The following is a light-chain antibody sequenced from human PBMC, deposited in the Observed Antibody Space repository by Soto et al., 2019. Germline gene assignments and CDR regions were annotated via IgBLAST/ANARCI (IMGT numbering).Light chain of an antibody. V-gene: IGKV1-27*01. CDR2: DAA. CDR3: QKYNSCPELT. Sequence: DIQMTQSPSSLSASVGDRVTITCRASQGISNYLSWYQQKQGKVPTLLLYDAATLQSVVPSRFSGSGSGTDFTLTIISRQPEDVATEYCQKYNSCPELTFGGGTKVEIK. CDR1: QGISNY. J-gene: IGKJ4*01.